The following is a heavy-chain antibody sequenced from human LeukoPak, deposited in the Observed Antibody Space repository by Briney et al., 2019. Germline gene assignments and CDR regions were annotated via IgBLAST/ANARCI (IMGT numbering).Heavy chain of an antibody. J-gene: IGHJ4*02. D-gene: IGHD2-21*02. V-gene: IGHV3-21*01. CDR2: ISSSSSYI. Sequence: GGSLRLSCAASGFTFSSYSMNWVRQAPGKGLEWVSSISSSSSYIYYADSVKGRFTISRDNAKNSLYLQMNSLRDEDTAVYYCARDSYCGGDCFSGFLDYWGQGTLVTVSS. CDR3: ARDSYCGGDCFSGFLDY. CDR1: GFTFSSYS.